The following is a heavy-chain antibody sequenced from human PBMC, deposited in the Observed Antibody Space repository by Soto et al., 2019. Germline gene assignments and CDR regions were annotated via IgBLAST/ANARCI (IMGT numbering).Heavy chain of an antibody. CDR1: GFTFSSYD. CDR3: ARDSTIFGMDV. Sequence: EVQLVESGGGLVQPGGSLRLSCAASGFTFSSYDIHWVRQAAGKGLEWVSGIGTAGDTYYPGSVKGRFTISRENAKNSLYRQMNSLRAGDTAVYYCARDSTIFGMDVWGQGTTVTVSS. V-gene: IGHV3-13*01. CDR2: IGTAGDT. J-gene: IGHJ6*02. D-gene: IGHD3-3*01.